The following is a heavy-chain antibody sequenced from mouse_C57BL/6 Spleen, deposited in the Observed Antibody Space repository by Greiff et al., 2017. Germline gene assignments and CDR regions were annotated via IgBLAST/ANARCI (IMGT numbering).Heavy chain of an antibody. D-gene: IGHD3-1*01. CDR3: ARLGLDWYFDV. CDR2: INPGSGGT. Sequence: QVQLQQSGAELVRPGTSVKVSCKASGYAFTNYLIEWVKQRPGQGLEWIGVINPGSGGTNYNETFKGKATLTADKSSSTAYMQLSSLTSEDSAVYFCARLGLDWYFDVWGTGTTVTVSS. J-gene: IGHJ1*03. CDR1: GYAFTNYL. V-gene: IGHV1-54*01.